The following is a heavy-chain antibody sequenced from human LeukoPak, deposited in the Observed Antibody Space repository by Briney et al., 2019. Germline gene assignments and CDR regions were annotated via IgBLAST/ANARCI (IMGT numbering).Heavy chain of an antibody. D-gene: IGHD2-15*01. CDR2: IRYDGSNK. Sequence: GGSLRLSCAASGFTFSTYGMSWVRQAPGKGLEWVAFIRYDGSNKYYADSVKGRFTISRDNSKNTLYLQMNSLRAEDTAVYYCAKGVAAKTRKTDDYWGQGTLVTVSS. CDR3: AKGVAAKTRKTDDY. CDR1: GFTFSTYG. J-gene: IGHJ4*02. V-gene: IGHV3-30*02.